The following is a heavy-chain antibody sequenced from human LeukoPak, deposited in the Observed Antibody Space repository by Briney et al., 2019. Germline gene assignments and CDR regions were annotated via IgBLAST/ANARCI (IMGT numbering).Heavy chain of an antibody. Sequence: SETLSLTCTVSGGSISGSSYYWSWIRQPPGKGLEWIGEINHSGSTNYNPSLKSRVTISVDTSKNQFSLKLSSVTAADTAVYYCARGRLHRRRGTHPSSWSSWFDPWGQGTLVTVSS. CDR3: ARGRLHRRRGTHPSSWSSWFDP. J-gene: IGHJ5*02. V-gene: IGHV4-39*07. CDR2: INHSGST. CDR1: GGSISGSSYY. D-gene: IGHD3-10*01.